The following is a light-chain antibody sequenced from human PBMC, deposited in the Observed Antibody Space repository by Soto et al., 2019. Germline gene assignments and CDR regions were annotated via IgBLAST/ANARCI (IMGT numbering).Light chain of an antibody. Sequence: DIQMTQSPSSLSASVGDRVTITCRASQGISNYLAWYQQKPGKVPKLLIYAASTLQSGVQSRFSGSGSGTDFTLTNSSLQPEDVATYYCQKYNSAHLTFGGGTKVEIK. CDR2: AAS. V-gene: IGKV1-27*01. CDR3: QKYNSAHLT. CDR1: QGISNY. J-gene: IGKJ4*01.